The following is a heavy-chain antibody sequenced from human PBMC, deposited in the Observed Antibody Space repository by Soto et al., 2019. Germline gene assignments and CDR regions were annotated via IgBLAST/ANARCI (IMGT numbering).Heavy chain of an antibody. CDR2: IYYSGST. V-gene: IGHV4-30-4*01. Sequence: SETLSLTCTVSGGSISSGDYYWSWIRQPPGKGLEWIGYIYYSGSTYYNPSLKSRVTISVDTSKNQFSLKLSSVTAADTAVYYCASRLIPWIQSRAGAFDIWGQGTMVTVSS. J-gene: IGHJ3*02. CDR1: GGSISSGDYY. CDR3: ASRLIPWIQSRAGAFDI. D-gene: IGHD5-18*01.